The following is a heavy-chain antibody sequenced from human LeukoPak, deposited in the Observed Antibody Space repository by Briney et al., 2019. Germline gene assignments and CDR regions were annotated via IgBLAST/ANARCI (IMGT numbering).Heavy chain of an antibody. CDR2: ISASGGGT. V-gene: IGHV3-23*01. CDR3: AKGRSTSWKASYYFGY. D-gene: IGHD2-2*01. CDR1: GFTFSSYA. Sequence: PGGSLRLSCAASGFTFSSYAMTWVRQAPGKGLEWVSVISASGGGTSYADSVKGRSTISRDNSKNMPYLQMNSLSVEDTAVYYCAKGRSTSWKASYYFGYWGQGAQLTVSS. J-gene: IGHJ4*02.